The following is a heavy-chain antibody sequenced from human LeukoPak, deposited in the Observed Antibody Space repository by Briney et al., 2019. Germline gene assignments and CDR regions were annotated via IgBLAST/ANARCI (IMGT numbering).Heavy chain of an antibody. CDR2: INPNSGVT. CDR1: GYSFTDYY. Sequence: ASVKVSCKASGYSFTDYYIHGVGQAPGQGREGMGWINPNSGVTNLAQKLQGRVTMTRDTSISTAYMELSSRNSDDHAVDYCARSLLRSLYGSGRYDVFHLWGQGTLVSVSS. CDR3: ARSLLRSLYGSGRYDVFHL. D-gene: IGHD3-10*01. J-gene: IGHJ3*01. V-gene: IGHV1-2*02.